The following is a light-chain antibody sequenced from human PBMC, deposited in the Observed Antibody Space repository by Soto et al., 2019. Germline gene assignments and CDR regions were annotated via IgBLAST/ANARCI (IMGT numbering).Light chain of an antibody. CDR3: QQRSDWPPMYT. V-gene: IGKV3-11*01. CDR1: QSVGSY. Sequence: EIVLTQSPATLSLSPGERASLSCRASQSVGSYLAWYQEKPGQAPRLLIYEASNRATGIPARFSGSGSGTDFTLTISSLEPEDFAVYYCQQRSDWPPMYTFGQGTNLEIK. CDR2: EAS. J-gene: IGKJ2*01.